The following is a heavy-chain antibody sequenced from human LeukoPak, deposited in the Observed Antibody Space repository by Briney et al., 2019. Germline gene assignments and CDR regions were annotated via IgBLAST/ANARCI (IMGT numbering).Heavy chain of an antibody. CDR3: ARDIFDY. Sequence: TGRSLRISCAASGFTLSSYWMSWVRQAPGKGLEWVANIKQDGSEKHYVDSVKGRFTISRDNAKNSLYLQMTSLRAEDTAVYYCARDIFDYWGQGTLVTVSS. V-gene: IGHV3-7*01. CDR2: IKQDGSEK. CDR1: GFTLSSYW. J-gene: IGHJ4*02.